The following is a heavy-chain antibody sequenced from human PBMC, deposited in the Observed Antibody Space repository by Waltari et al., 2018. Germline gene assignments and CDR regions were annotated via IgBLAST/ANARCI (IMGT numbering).Heavy chain of an antibody. V-gene: IGHV1-69*08. D-gene: IGHD5-18*01. CDR2: IIPILGTA. CDR3: ARGDSYGSADGFDI. Sequence: QVQLVQSGAEVKKPGPSVKVSCTASGGIFSGYTLSWVRQAPGQGLEWMGRIIPILGTANYAQKFQGRVTITADKSTSTAYMELSSLRSEDTAVYYCARGDSYGSADGFDIWGQGTMVTVSS. CDR1: GGIFSGYT. J-gene: IGHJ3*02.